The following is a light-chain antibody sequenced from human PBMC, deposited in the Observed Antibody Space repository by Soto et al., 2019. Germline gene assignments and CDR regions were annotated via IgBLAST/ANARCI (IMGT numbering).Light chain of an antibody. CDR3: QQRSNWLT. Sequence: EIVLTQSPATLSLSPGERATLSCRASQSVSSYLAWYQQKPGQAPRLLIYDASNRATGIPARFSGSGSGTDSTLTISSLEPEDFAVYYCQQRSNWLTFGGGPKVEIK. V-gene: IGKV3-11*01. CDR2: DAS. J-gene: IGKJ4*01. CDR1: QSVSSY.